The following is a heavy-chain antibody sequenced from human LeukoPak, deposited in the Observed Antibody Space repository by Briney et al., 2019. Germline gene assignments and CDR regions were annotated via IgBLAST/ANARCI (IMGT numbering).Heavy chain of an antibody. CDR1: GGSFSGYY. J-gene: IGHJ6*03. D-gene: IGHD2-2*01. CDR2: INHSGST. CDR3: ARDQLLGYYYYYYMDV. V-gene: IGHV4-34*01. Sequence: SETLSLTCAVYGGSFSGYYWSWIRQPPGKGLEWIGEINHSGSTNYNPSLKSRVTRSVDTSKNQFSVKLSSVTAADTAVYYCARDQLLGYYYYYYMDVWGKGTTVTVSS.